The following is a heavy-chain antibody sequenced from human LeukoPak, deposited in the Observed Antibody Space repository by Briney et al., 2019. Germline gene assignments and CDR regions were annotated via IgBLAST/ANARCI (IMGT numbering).Heavy chain of an antibody. CDR1: GFIFSSYW. Sequence: PGGSLRLSCAASGFIFSSYWMSWVRQAPGKGLEWVANIKQDGSEKYYVDSVKGRFTISRDNAKNSLYLQMNSLRAEDTAVYYCARTGITMIVTDAFDIWGQGTMVTVSS. J-gene: IGHJ3*02. D-gene: IGHD3-22*01. CDR2: IKQDGSEK. CDR3: ARTGITMIVTDAFDI. V-gene: IGHV3-7*01.